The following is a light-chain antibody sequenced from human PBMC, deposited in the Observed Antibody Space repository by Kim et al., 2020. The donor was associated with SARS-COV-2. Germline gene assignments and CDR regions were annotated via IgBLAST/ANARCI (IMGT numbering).Light chain of an antibody. J-gene: IGKJ4*01. CDR1: SHVGISQ. CDR3: QQRGSWWPALT. Sequence: ESAAPPDRASSHVGISQASYQQTPGQAPTILINDAAMTAAGSTDRFSGSGSGADFSLTIGSMAPEDVAVDYCQQRGSWWPALTFGGGTKVDIK. V-gene: IGKV3D-20*02. CDR2: DAA.